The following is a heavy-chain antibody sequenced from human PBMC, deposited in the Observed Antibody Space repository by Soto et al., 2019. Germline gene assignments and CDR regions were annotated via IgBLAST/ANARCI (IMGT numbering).Heavy chain of an antibody. CDR3: ATGPFRPSAMDV. J-gene: IGHJ6*02. V-gene: IGHV1-69*10. D-gene: IGHD3-10*01. Sequence: SVKVCYKPSGDNFKKNVFPLVRQAPGQGLEWMGGTIPALGKTHYIEKFQGRVTITGDDATRTVYMEVRDLTSEDTAIYYCATGPFRPSAMDVWGQGTTVTVSS. CDR1: GDNFKKNV. CDR2: TIPALGKT.